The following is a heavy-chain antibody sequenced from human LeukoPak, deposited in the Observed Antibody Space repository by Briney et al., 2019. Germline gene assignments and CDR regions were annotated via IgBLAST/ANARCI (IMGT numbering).Heavy chain of an antibody. CDR1: GFTFSSYS. CDR3: ASGPAVAGKDY. J-gene: IGHJ4*02. V-gene: IGHV3-21*01. Sequence: GGSLRLSCEASGFTFSSYSMNWVRQAQGKGLEWVSSISSSSSYIYYADSVKGRFTISRDNAKNSLYLQMNSLRAEDTAVYYCASGPAVAGKDYWGQGTLVTVSS. D-gene: IGHD6-19*01. CDR2: ISSSSSYI.